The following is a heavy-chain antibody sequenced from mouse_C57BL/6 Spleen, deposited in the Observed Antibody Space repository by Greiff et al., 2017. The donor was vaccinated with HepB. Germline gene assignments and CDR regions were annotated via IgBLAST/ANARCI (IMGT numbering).Heavy chain of an antibody. D-gene: IGHD2-3*01. Sequence: VMLVESGPGLVQPSQSLSITCTVSGFSLTSYGVHWVRQSPGKGLEWLGVIWSGGSTDYNAAFISRLSISKDNSKSQVFFKMNSLKADDTAIYYCAREMVTLYAMDYWGQGTSVTVSS. CDR2: IWSGGST. V-gene: IGHV2-2*01. CDR3: AREMVTLYAMDY. CDR1: GFSLTSYG. J-gene: IGHJ4*01.